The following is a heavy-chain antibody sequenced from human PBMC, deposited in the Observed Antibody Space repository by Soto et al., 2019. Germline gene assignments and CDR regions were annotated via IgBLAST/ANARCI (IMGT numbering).Heavy chain of an antibody. D-gene: IGHD2-21*02. CDR3: ARHPSDFWFDP. CDR2: IYYSGST. V-gene: IGHV4-39*01. J-gene: IGHJ5*02. Sequence: QLQLQESGPGLVKPSETLSLTCTVSGGSISSSSYFLGWIRQPPGKGLEWIGSIYYSGSTYYYPSPKRRVTVSVDTSKNQFALKLSSVTAADTAVYYCARHPSDFWFDPWGQGTLVTVSS. CDR1: GGSISSSSYF.